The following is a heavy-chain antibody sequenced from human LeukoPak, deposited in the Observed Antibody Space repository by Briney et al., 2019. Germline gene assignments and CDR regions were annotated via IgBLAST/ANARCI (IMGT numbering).Heavy chain of an antibody. CDR3: ARELGLYCSSTSCYTRAFDY. J-gene: IGHJ4*02. CDR2: INPNSGGT. CDR1: GYTFTGYY. Sequence: ASVKVSCKASGYTFTGYYMHWVRQAPGQGLEWMGWINPNSGGTNYAQKFQGRVTMTRDTSISTAYMELSRLRSDDTAVYYCARELGLYCSSTSCYTRAFDYWGQGTLVTVSS. V-gene: IGHV1-2*02. D-gene: IGHD2-2*02.